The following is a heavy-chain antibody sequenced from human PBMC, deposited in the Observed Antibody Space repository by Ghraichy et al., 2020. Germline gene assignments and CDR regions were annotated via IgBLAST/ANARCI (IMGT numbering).Heavy chain of an antibody. D-gene: IGHD6-13*01. CDR1: GGSFSGYY. Sequence: SETLSLTCAVYGGSFSGYYWSWIRQPPGKGLEWIGEINHSGSTNYNPSLKSRATISVDTSKNQFSLKLSSVTAADTAVYYCARGRGYSSSWTIWGQGTLVTVSS. V-gene: IGHV4-34*01. CDR3: ARGRGYSSSWTI. CDR2: INHSGST. J-gene: IGHJ4*02.